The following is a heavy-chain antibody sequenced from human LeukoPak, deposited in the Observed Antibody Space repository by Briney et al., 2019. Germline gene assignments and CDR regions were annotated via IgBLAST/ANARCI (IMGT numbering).Heavy chain of an antibody. CDR2: INPNSGGT. J-gene: IGHJ2*01. CDR1: GYTFTGYY. CDR3: ARDRGLRTGSSGMGSTGWDFDL. Sequence: ASVKVSCKASGYTFTGYYMHWVRQAPGQGLEWMGWINPNSGGTNYAQKFQGRVTMTRDTSISTAYMELSRLRSDDTAVYYCARDRGLRTGSSGMGSTGWDFDLWGRGTLVTVSS. D-gene: IGHD1-1*01. V-gene: IGHV1-2*02.